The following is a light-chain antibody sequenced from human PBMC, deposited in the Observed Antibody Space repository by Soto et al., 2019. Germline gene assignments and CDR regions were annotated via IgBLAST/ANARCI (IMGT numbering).Light chain of an antibody. Sequence: QSVLTQPRSVSGSPGQSVTISCTGTSSDVGRYIFVSWYQKHPGKAPKLILYDAYKRPSGVPGRFSGSKSGNTASLTISGPRVEDESDYSCCSLAGDSVVFGTGPKV. V-gene: IGLV2-11*01. CDR2: DAY. CDR3: CSLAGDSVV. J-gene: IGLJ1*01. CDR1: SSDVGRYIF.